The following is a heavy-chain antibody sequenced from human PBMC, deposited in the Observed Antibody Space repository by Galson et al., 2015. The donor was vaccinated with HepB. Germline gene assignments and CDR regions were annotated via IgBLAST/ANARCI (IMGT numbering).Heavy chain of an antibody. D-gene: IGHD6-13*01. CDR1: GYTFTSYG. V-gene: IGHV1-18*01. Sequence: SVKVSCKASGYTFTSYGISWVRQAPGQGLEWMEWISAYNGYTNYAQKLQGRVTMTTDTSTSTAYMELRSLRSDDTAVYYCARAVRIAAAGPTLRPFDYWGQGTLVTVPS. J-gene: IGHJ4*02. CDR3: ARAVRIAAAGPTLRPFDY. CDR2: ISAYNGYT.